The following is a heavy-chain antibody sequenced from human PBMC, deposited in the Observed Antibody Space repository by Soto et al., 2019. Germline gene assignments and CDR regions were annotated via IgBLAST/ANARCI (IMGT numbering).Heavy chain of an antibody. CDR1: GFTFSSYW. CDR3: ARDDAEVGATWRYYYYGMDV. Sequence: QAGGSLRLSCAASGFTFSSYWMSWVRQAPGKGLEWVANIKQDGSEKYYVDSVKGRFTISRDNAKNSLCLQMNSLRAEDTAVYHCARDDAEVGATWRYYYYGMDVWGQGTTVTVSS. CDR2: IKQDGSEK. V-gene: IGHV3-7*03. J-gene: IGHJ6*02. D-gene: IGHD1-26*01.